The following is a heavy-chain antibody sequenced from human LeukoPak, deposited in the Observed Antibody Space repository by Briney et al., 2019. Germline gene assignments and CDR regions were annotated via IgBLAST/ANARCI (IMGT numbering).Heavy chain of an antibody. J-gene: IGHJ3*02. V-gene: IGHV3-23*01. D-gene: IGHD2-2*03. CDR1: GFTFSNYA. CDR3: AEAGYSGYDAFDI. Sequence: GGSLRLSCAASGFTFSNYAVSWVRQAPGKGLEWVSTISGSDGSTYYADSVRGRFTISRDNSKSTLYLQMNSLRAEDTAVYYCAEAGYSGYDAFDIWGQGTMVTVSS. CDR2: ISGSDGST.